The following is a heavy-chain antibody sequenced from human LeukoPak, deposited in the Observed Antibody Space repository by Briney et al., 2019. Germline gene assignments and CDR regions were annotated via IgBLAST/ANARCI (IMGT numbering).Heavy chain of an antibody. CDR1: GFTFSDYS. CDR3: ARGAYSSGWAYFDH. V-gene: IGHV3-48*04. J-gene: IGHJ4*02. Sequence: GSLSLSCAASGFTFSDYSMNWVRQAPGKGLEWVSYISFSVNTKYYGDSVKGRFTISRDNAKNSLYLHMDSPRAEDTAVYYCARGAYSSGWAYFDHWGQGTLVTVSS. CDR2: ISFSVNTK. D-gene: IGHD6-19*01.